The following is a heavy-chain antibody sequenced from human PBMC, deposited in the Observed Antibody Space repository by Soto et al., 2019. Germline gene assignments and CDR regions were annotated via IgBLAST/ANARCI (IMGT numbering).Heavy chain of an antibody. CDR3: ARHYRDYYGSGSPTH. CDR2: IYYSGST. V-gene: IGHV4-59*08. Sequence: PSETLSLTCTVSGGSISSYYWSWIRQPPGKGLEWIGYIYYSGSTNYNPSLKSRVTISVDTSKNQFSLKLSSVTAADTAVYYCARHYRDYYGSGSPTHWGQGTLVTVSS. J-gene: IGHJ4*02. D-gene: IGHD3-10*01. CDR1: GGSISSYY.